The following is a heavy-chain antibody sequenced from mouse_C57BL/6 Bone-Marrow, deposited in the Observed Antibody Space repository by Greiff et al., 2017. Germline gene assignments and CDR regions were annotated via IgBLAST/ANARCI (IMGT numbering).Heavy chain of an antibody. J-gene: IGHJ1*03. CDR3: ARDYYGYHWYFDV. V-gene: IGHV5-16*01. D-gene: IGHD2-2*01. Sequence: EVKLVESEGGLVQPGSSMKLSCTASGFTFSDYYMAWVRQVPEKGLEWVANINYDGSSTYYLDSLKSRFIISRDNAKNILYLRMSSLKSEDTATYYCARDYYGYHWYFDVWGTGTTVTVSS. CDR1: GFTFSDYY. CDR2: INYDGSST.